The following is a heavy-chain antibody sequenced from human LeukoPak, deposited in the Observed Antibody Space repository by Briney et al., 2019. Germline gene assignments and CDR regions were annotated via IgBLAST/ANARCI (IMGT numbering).Heavy chain of an antibody. CDR2: IYTGGSI. CDR1: GGSISSGSYY. CDR3: ARFPHDAFDI. J-gene: IGHJ3*02. Sequence: SQTLSLTCTVSGGSISSGSYYWSWIRQRAGKGLEWIGRIYTGGSINYNPSLKSRVTMSVDTSKNQFSLKLCSVTAADTAVYYCARFPHDAFDIWGQGTMVTVSS. V-gene: IGHV4-61*02.